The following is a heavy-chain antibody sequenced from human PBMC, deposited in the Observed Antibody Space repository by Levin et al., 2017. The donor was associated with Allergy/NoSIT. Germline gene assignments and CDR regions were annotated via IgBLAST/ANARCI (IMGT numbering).Heavy chain of an antibody. Sequence: GGSLRLSCAASGFTFSSYAMHWVRQAPGKGLEWVAVISYDGSNKYYADSVKGRFTISRDNSKNTLYLQMNSLRAEDTAVYYCARDSVLRYLDWLFLDPWGQGTLVTVSS. V-gene: IGHV3-30*04. CDR3: ARDSVLRYLDWLFLDP. J-gene: IGHJ5*02. D-gene: IGHD3-9*01. CDR2: ISYDGSNK. CDR1: GFTFSSYA.